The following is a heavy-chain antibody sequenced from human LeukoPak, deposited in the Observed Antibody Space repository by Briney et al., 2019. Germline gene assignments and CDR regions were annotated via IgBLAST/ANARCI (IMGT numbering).Heavy chain of an antibody. CDR3: ARGYYYGSGILGFFDY. Sequence: SETLSLTCAVYGGSFSGYYWSWIRQPPGKGLEWIGEINHSGSTNYNPSLKSRVTISVDTSKNQFSLKLSSVTAADTAVYYCARGYYYGSGILGFFDYWGQGTLVTVSS. V-gene: IGHV4-34*01. CDR1: GGSFSGYY. J-gene: IGHJ4*02. CDR2: INHSGST. D-gene: IGHD3-10*01.